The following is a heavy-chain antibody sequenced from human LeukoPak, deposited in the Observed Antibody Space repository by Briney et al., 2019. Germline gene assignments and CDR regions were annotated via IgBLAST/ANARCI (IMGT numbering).Heavy chain of an antibody. CDR2: ISSSGSTI. Sequence: GGSLRLSCAASGFTFSSYEMNWVRQAPGKGLEGVSYISSSGSTIYYADSVKGRFTISRDNAKNSLYLQMNSLRAEDTAVYYCARGVGATSWSDYWGQGTLVTVSS. CDR3: ARGVGATSWSDY. D-gene: IGHD1-26*01. CDR1: GFTFSSYE. V-gene: IGHV3-48*03. J-gene: IGHJ4*02.